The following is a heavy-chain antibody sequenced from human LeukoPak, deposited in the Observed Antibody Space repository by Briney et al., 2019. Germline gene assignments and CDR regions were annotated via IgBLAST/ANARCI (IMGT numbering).Heavy chain of an antibody. CDR1: GGSISSYY. J-gene: IGHJ4*02. CDR3: ARAFDILTGGPIDY. Sequence: PSETLSLTCTVSGGSISSYYWSWIRQPPGKGLEWIGYIYYSGSTNYNPSLKSRVTISVDTSKNQFSLKLSSVTAADTAVYYCARAFDILTGGPIDYWGQGTLVTVSS. D-gene: IGHD3-9*01. CDR2: IYYSGST. V-gene: IGHV4-59*01.